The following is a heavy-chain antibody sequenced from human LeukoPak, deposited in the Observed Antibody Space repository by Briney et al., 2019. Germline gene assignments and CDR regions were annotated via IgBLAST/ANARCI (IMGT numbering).Heavy chain of an antibody. CDR1: GFTFDDYA. Sequence: GGSLRLSCTASGFTFDDYAMHWVRQAPGKGLEWVSSISWNGGSIGYVDSVKGRFTISRDDAKNSLYLQMNSLRPEDTALYYCAKGIAPPSSGTFDYWGQGTLVTVSS. V-gene: IGHV3-9*01. J-gene: IGHJ4*02. CDR2: ISWNGGSI. CDR3: AKGIAPPSSGTFDY. D-gene: IGHD6-19*01.